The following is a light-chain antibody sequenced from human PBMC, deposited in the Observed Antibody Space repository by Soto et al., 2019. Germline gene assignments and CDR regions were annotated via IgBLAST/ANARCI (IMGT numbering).Light chain of an antibody. J-gene: IGLJ3*02. CDR1: SSNIGGNS. V-gene: IGLV1-51*01. CDR2: DDN. Sequence: QSVMTQPPSVSAAPGQKVTISCSGSSSNIGGNSVSWYQQLPGTAPKLLIYDDNKRPSGVPDRFSGSKSGTSASLAITGLQAEDEADYFCQSHDNTLITSWVFGGGTKLTVL. CDR3: QSHDNTLITSWV.